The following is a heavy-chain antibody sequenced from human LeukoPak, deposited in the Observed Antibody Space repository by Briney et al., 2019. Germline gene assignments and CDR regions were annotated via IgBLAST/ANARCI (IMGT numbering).Heavy chain of an antibody. J-gene: IGHJ6*03. D-gene: IGHD5-12*01. CDR2: INHSGST. CDR1: GGSFSGFH. CDR3: ARSGYSGYDYLSYYYYYMDV. Sequence: KASETLSLTCAVYGGSFSGFHWNWIRQPPGKGLEWIGDINHSGSTHYNPSLTSRVTISVDPSKNQFSLKLSSVTAADTAVYYCARSGYSGYDYLSYYYYYMDVWGKGTTVTVSS. V-gene: IGHV4-34*01.